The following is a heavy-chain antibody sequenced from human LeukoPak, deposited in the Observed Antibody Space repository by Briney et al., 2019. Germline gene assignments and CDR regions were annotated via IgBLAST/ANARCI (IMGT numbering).Heavy chain of an antibody. D-gene: IGHD3-10*01. CDR3: ARERGSGSYTYYYYGMDV. CDR1: GYTFTSYY. V-gene: IGHV1-46*01. J-gene: IGHJ6*02. Sequence: ASVKVSCKASGYTFTSYYMHWVRQAPGQGPEWMGIINPSGGSTSYAQKFQGRVTMTRDTSTSTVYMELSSLRSEDTAVYYCARERGSGSYTYYYYGMDVWGQGTTVTVSS. CDR2: INPSGGST.